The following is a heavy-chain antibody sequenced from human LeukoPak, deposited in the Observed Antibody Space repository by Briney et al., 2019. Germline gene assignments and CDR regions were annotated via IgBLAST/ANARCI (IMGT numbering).Heavy chain of an antibody. D-gene: IGHD1-26*01. CDR3: ARESWGGSHEGNAFDI. J-gene: IGHJ3*02. Sequence: PGGSLRLSCAVSGFTFTNYEMNWVRQAPGKGLEWVSYISSSGRTTYYADSVEGRFTISRDNAKNSLYLQMNSLRAEDTAVYYCARESWGGSHEGNAFDIWGQGRMVTVSS. CDR1: GFTFTNYE. V-gene: IGHV3-48*03. CDR2: ISSSGRTT.